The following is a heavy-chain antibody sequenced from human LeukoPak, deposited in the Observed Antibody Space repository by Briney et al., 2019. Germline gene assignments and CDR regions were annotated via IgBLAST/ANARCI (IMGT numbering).Heavy chain of an antibody. V-gene: IGHV3-33*01. D-gene: IGHD3-3*01. CDR1: GFTFSSYG. J-gene: IGHJ4*02. Sequence: GRSLRLSCAASGFTFSSYGMHWVRQAPGKGLEWVAVIWYDGSNKYYADSVKGRFTTSRDNSKNTLYLQMNSLRAEDTAVYYCARVNGDFWSGYGLDYWGQGTLVTVSS. CDR2: IWYDGSNK. CDR3: ARVNGDFWSGYGLDY.